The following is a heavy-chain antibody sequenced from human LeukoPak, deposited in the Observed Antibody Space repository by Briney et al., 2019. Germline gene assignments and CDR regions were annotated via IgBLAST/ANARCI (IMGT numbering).Heavy chain of an antibody. CDR1: GGTFSSYA. J-gene: IGHJ4*02. Sequence: ASVKVSCKASGGTFSSYAISRVRQAPGQGLEWMGRIIPILGIANYAQKFQGRVTITADKSTSTAYMELSSLRSEDTAVYYCARDPSRDGYNVDYWGQGTLVTVSS. V-gene: IGHV1-69*04. CDR3: ARDPSRDGYNVDY. D-gene: IGHD5-24*01. CDR2: IIPILGIA.